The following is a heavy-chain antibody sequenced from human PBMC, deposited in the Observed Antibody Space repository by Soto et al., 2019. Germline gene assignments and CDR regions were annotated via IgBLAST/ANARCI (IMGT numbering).Heavy chain of an antibody. CDR2: ISGSGGST. D-gene: IGHD6-13*01. CDR3: AKMKGSSSWYLLDAFDI. V-gene: IGHV3-23*01. J-gene: IGHJ3*02. CDR1: GFTFSSYA. Sequence: EVQLLESGGGLVQPGGSLRLSCAASGFTFSSYAMSWVRQAPGKGLEWVSAISGSGGSTYYADSVKGRFTISRDNSKNTLYLQMNSLRAEDTAVYYCAKMKGSSSWYLLDAFDIWGQGTMVTVSS.